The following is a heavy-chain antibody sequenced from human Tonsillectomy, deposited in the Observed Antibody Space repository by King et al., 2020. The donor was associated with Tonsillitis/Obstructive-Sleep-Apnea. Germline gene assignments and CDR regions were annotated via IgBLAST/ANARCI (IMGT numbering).Heavy chain of an antibody. CDR2: FIDSGGA. CDR1: GGSFSAYY. J-gene: IGHJ6*02. D-gene: IGHD5-18*01. V-gene: IGHV4-34*01. Sequence: VQLPQWGAGLLKPSETLSLTCAVYGGSFSAYYCSWVRQPPGKGLEWIGEFIDSGGANYNPSLESRVSMSVDTSKNQFSLNLNSVTAADTAVYYCARGSYSYNGMDVWGQGTTVTVSS. CDR3: ARGSYSYNGMDV.